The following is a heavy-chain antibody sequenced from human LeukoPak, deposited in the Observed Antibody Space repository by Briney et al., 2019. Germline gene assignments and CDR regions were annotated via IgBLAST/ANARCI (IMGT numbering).Heavy chain of an antibody. Sequence: ASETLSLTCTVSGYSISSGYYWGWIRQPPGKGLEWIGNIYPTGSTYYNPSLKSRVTISVDTSKNQFSLKVSSVSAADTAVYYCARAYSSSWYWNWFDPWGQGTLVTVSS. D-gene: IGHD6-13*01. CDR3: ARAYSSSWYWNWFDP. J-gene: IGHJ5*02. V-gene: IGHV4-38-2*02. CDR2: IYPTGST. CDR1: GYSISSGYY.